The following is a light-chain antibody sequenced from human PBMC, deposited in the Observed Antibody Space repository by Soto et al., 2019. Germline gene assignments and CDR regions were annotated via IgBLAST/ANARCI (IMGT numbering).Light chain of an antibody. CDR3: QQYNNWPIT. Sequence: EIVMTQSPATLSVSPGGRATLSCRASQSISDTLAWYQQKPGQAPRLLIYSASRRATGFPGRFSGSGSGTEFTLTISSLQSEDFAVYYCQQYNNWPITFGQGTRLEI. CDR2: SAS. CDR1: QSISDT. V-gene: IGKV3-15*01. J-gene: IGKJ5*01.